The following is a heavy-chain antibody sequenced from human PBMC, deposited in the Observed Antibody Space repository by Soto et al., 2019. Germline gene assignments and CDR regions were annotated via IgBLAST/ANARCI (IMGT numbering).Heavy chain of an antibody. J-gene: IGHJ5*02. CDR2: IYYSGST. CDR3: ARVPRGSNWFDP. D-gene: IGHD3-16*01. CDR1: GGSISSYY. Sequence: SETRSLTWTVSGGSISSYYWSWIRQPPGKGLEWIGYIYYSGSTNYNPSLKSRVTISVDTSKNQFSLKLSSVTAADTAVYYCARVPRGSNWFDPWGQGTLVTVSS. V-gene: IGHV4-59*01.